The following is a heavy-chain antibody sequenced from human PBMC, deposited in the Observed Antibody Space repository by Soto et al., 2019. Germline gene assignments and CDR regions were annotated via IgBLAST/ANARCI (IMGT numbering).Heavy chain of an antibody. CDR2: TNPNSGGT. D-gene: IGHD6-19*01. CDR3: ARGGSGWYPIILDY. V-gene: IGHV1-2*02. Sequence: GASVKVSFKASGYTFTGYYMHWVRQAPGQGLEWMGWTNPNSGGTNYAQKFQGRVTMTRDTSISTAYMELSRLRSDDTAVYYCARGGSGWYPIILDYWGQGTLVTVSS. CDR1: GYTFTGYY. J-gene: IGHJ4*02.